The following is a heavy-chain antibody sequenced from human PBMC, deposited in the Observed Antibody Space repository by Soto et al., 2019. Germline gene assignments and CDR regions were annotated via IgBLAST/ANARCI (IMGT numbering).Heavy chain of an antibody. D-gene: IGHD2-8*01. J-gene: IGHJ6*02. Sequence: VASVKVSCKASGYTFTSYCISWVRQAPGQGLEWMGWIGAYNGNTNYAQKLQGRVTMTTDTSTSTAYMELRSLRSDDTAVYYCAREGSIVLMVYATNYYYYGMDVWGQGTTVTVSS. V-gene: IGHV1-18*01. CDR3: AREGSIVLMVYATNYYYYGMDV. CDR1: GYTFTSYC. CDR2: IGAYNGNT.